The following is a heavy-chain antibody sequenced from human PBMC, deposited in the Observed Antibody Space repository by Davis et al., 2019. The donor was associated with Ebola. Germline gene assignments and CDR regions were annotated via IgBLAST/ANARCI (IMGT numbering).Heavy chain of an antibody. V-gene: IGHV3-7*01. CDR1: GFTFSSYW. CDR2: IKQDGSEI. J-gene: IGHJ4*02. CDR3: ARPDRSIRTTPGY. D-gene: IGHD1/OR15-1a*01. Sequence: GESLKISCAVSGFTFSSYWMSWVRQAPGKGLEWVANIKQDGSEIHYVDSVKGRFTISRDNTKNSLYLQMNSLRDEDTAVYYCARPDRSIRTTPGYWGQGTLVTVSS.